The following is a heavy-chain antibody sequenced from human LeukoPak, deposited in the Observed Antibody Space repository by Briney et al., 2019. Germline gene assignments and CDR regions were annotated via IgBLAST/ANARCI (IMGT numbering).Heavy chain of an antibody. V-gene: IGHV3-74*01. D-gene: IGHD2-15*01. CDR1: GFTFTSYW. CDR3: ARGPAGGY. Sequence: GGSLRLSCAASGFTFTSYWMHWVRHAPRKGLVWVSRINSDGSSTSYADSVKGRFTISRDNAKNTLYLQMNSLRAEDTAVYYCARGPAGGYWGQGTLVTVSS. J-gene: IGHJ4*02. CDR2: INSDGSST.